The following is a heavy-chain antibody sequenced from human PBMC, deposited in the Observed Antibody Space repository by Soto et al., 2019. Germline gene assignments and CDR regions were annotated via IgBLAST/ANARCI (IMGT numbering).Heavy chain of an antibody. CDR2: ISYDGSNK. CDR3: AKSMGYCGSTSCYTKGGFDY. CDR1: GFTFSRYG. D-gene: IGHD2-2*02. J-gene: IGHJ4*02. V-gene: IGHV3-30*18. Sequence: GGSLRLSRAGSGFTFSRYGLPWVRQASGKGLELVAVISYDGSNKHYVDSVKGRFTISRDNSKNMLYLQMNSLRAEDTAVYYCAKSMGYCGSTSCYTKGGFDYWGQGTLVTVAS.